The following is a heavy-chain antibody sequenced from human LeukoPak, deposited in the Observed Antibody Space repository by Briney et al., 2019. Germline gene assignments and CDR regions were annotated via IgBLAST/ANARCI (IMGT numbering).Heavy chain of an antibody. D-gene: IGHD5-12*01. J-gene: IGHJ4*02. V-gene: IGHV4-31*03. CDR1: GGSISSGGFH. CDR3: ARVGFVDIVAVDY. CDR2: ISYSGST. Sequence: MPSETLSLTCTVSGGSISSGGFHWSWIRQHPGKGLEWIGYISYSGSTYYNPSLKSRVTISVDTSKNHFSLKLSSVTAADTAVYYCARVGFVDIVAVDYWGQGTLVTVSS.